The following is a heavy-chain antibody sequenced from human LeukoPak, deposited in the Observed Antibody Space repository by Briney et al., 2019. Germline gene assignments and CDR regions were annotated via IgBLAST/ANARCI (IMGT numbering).Heavy chain of an antibody. CDR3: AKTYSSSFYYGMDV. CDR2: IYYSGST. D-gene: IGHD6-13*01. CDR1: GGSISSYY. Sequence: PSETLSLTCTVSGGSISSYYWSWIRQPPGKGLEWIGYIYYSGSTNYNPSLKSRVTISVDTSKNQFSLKLGSVTAADTAVYYCAKTYSSSFYYGMDVWGQGTTVTVSS. J-gene: IGHJ6*02. V-gene: IGHV4-59*08.